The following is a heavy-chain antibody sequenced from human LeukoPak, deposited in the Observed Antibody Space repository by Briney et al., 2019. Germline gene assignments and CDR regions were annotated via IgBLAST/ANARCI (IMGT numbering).Heavy chain of an antibody. CDR3: ARVDYYGSGSYLREYYYYGMDV. CDR1: GYTFTSYD. J-gene: IGHJ6*02. V-gene: IGHV1-8*01. D-gene: IGHD3-10*01. CDR2: MNLNSGNT. Sequence: GASVKVSCKASGYTFTSYDINWVRQATGQGLEWMGWMNLNSGNTGYAQKFQGRVTMTRNTSISTAYMELSSLRSEDTAVYYCARVDYYGSGSYLREYYYYGMDVWGQGTTVTVSS.